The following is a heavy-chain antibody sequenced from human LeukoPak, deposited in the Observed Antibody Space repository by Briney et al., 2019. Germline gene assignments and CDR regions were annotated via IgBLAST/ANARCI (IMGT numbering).Heavy chain of an antibody. V-gene: IGHV4-4*07. CDR3: AREDAQEGTNAFDI. D-gene: IGHD2-2*01. Sequence: PSETLSLTCTVSGGSISSYYWSWIRQPAGKGLEWIGRIYTSGSTNYNPSLKSRVTMSVDTSKNQFSLKVRSVTAADTAVYYCAREDAQEGTNAFDIWGQGTMVTVSP. CDR1: GGSISSYY. J-gene: IGHJ3*02. CDR2: IYTSGST.